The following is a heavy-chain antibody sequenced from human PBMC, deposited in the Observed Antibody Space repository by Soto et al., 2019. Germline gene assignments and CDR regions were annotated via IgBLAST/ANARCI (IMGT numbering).Heavy chain of an antibody. CDR3: AKDYSSGWHGLDY. CDR2: ISYDGSSR. D-gene: IGHD6-19*01. V-gene: IGHV3-30*18. CDR1: GFTFSSYG. J-gene: IGHJ4*02. Sequence: QVQLVESGGGVVQPGRSLRLSCAASGFTFSSYGMHWVRQAPGKGLEWVAVISYDGSSRYSADSVKGRFTISRDNSKNTVYLQMCSLRVEDTAVYYCAKDYSSGWHGLDYWGQGTLVTVSS.